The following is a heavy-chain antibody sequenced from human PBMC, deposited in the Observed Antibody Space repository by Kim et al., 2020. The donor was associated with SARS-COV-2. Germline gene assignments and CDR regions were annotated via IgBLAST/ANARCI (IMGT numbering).Heavy chain of an antibody. D-gene: IGHD3-10*01. Sequence: SETLSLTCTVSGGSISSGGYYWSWIRQHPGKGLEWIGYIYYSGSTYYNPSLKSRVTISVDTSKNQFSLKLSSVTAADTAVYYCARAPAGDYYYGSGSRWFDPWGQGTLVTVSS. CDR3: ARAPAGDYYYGSGSRWFDP. CDR1: GGSISSGGYY. CDR2: IYYSGST. J-gene: IGHJ5*02. V-gene: IGHV4-31*03.